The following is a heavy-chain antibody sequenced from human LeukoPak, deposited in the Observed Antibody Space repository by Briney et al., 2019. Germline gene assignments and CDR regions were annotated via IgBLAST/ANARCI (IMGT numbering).Heavy chain of an antibody. Sequence: ASVKVSCKASGYTFTGYYMHWVRQAPGQGLEWMGWINPNSGGTNYAQKFQGRVTMTRDTSISTAYMELSRLRSDDTAVYYCARDGEIPRYNWNYRWFDPWGQGTLVTVSS. CDR3: ARDGEIPRYNWNYRWFDP. CDR1: GYTFTGYY. J-gene: IGHJ5*02. V-gene: IGHV1-2*02. CDR2: INPNSGGT. D-gene: IGHD1-7*01.